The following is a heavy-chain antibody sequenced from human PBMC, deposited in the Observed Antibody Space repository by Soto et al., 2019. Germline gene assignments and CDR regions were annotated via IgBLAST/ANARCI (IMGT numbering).Heavy chain of an antibody. CDR3: ARDPGDRTFDS. CDR2: INPWDGST. V-gene: IGHV1-46*03. CDR1: GYTFTSYN. D-gene: IGHD4-17*01. J-gene: IGHJ4*02. Sequence: QVHLVQSGAEVKNPGASVKVSCKASGYTFTSYNIHWVRQAPGQGPECMGIINPWDGSTSYVQKFLGRVTMTRDTSTSTLYMELNSLRSEDTAVYYCARDPGDRTFDSWGQGTLVTVSS.